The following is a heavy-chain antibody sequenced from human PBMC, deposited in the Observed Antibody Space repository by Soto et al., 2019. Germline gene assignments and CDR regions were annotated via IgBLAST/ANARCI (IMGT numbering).Heavy chain of an antibody. Sequence: GASVKVSCKASGYTFTSYGISWVRQAPGQGLGWMGWISAYNGNTNYAQKLQGRVTMTTDTSTSTAYMELRSLRSDDTAVYYCARGGNYDFWSGYPEPYYGMDVWGQGTTVTVSS. J-gene: IGHJ6*02. V-gene: IGHV1-18*01. CDR2: ISAYNGNT. CDR1: GYTFTSYG. D-gene: IGHD3-3*01. CDR3: ARGGNYDFWSGYPEPYYGMDV.